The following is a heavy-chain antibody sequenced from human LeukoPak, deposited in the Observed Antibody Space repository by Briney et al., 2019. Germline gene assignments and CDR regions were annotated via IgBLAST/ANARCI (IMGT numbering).Heavy chain of an antibody. J-gene: IGHJ4*01. V-gene: IGHV3-7*01. Sequence: GGSLRLSCAASGFTFSSYWMSWVRQAPGKGLEWVANIKKDGSEKYYVDSVKRRYTISRDNAKKSLYLQMNSLIAEDTAVYYCARHLSGITGYTYGRGIDYWGQGTLLTVSS. CDR2: IKKDGSEK. CDR3: ARHLSGITGYTYGRGIDY. CDR1: GFTFSSYW. D-gene: IGHD5-18*01.